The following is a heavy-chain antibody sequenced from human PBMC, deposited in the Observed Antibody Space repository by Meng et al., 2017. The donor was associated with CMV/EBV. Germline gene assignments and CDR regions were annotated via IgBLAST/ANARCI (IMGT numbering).Heavy chain of an antibody. J-gene: IGHJ4*02. D-gene: IGHD3-22*01. V-gene: IGHV4-4*07. CDR1: GGSISSYY. CDR2: IYTSGST. Sequence: QVQLQDAGPGLVKPSETLSLTCTVSGGSISSYYWSWIRQPAGKGLEWIGRIYTSGSTNYNPSLKSRVTMSVDTSKNQFSLKLSSVTAEDTAVYYCAKDRHYYYDSSGSSLFDYWGQGTLVTVSS. CDR3: AKDRHYYYDSSGSSLFDY.